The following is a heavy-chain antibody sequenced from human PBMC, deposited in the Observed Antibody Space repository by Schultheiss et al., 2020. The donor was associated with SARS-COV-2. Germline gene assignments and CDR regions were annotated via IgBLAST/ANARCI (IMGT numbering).Heavy chain of an antibody. CDR2: INHSGST. J-gene: IGHJ3*02. CDR1: GGSFSGYY. V-gene: IGHV4-34*01. Sequence: SETLSLTCAVYGGSFSGYYWSWIRQPPGKGLEWIGEINHSGSTNYNPSLKSRLTMSLDTSKNQFSLRLNSVTAEDTAVYYCARTVSRGYCSSTSCHAFDIWGQGTMVTVSS. D-gene: IGHD2-2*01. CDR3: ARTVSRGYCSSTSCHAFDI.